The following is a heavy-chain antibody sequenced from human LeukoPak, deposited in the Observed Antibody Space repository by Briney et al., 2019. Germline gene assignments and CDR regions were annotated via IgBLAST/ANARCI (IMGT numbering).Heavy chain of an antibody. CDR2: IIPIFGTA. V-gene: IGHV1-69*13. Sequence: SVKVSCKASGGTFSSYAISWVRQAPGQGLGWMGGIIPIFGTANYAQKFQGRVTITADESTSTAYMELSSLRSEDTAVYYCASDRRQQLVGPHYYYMDVWGKGTTVTVSS. CDR1: GGTFSSYA. J-gene: IGHJ6*03. D-gene: IGHD6-13*01. CDR3: ASDRRQQLVGPHYYYMDV.